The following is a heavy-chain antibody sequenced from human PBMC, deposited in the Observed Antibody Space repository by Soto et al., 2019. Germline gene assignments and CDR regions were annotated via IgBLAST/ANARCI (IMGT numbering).Heavy chain of an antibody. CDR3: ARDHGGLRYCSGGNFYGLCDY. D-gene: IGHD2-15*01. CDR2: INWNGDST. V-gene: IGHV3-20*04. CDR1: GFTFDDFG. J-gene: IGHJ4*02. Sequence: EVQLVESGGGVVRPGGSLRLSCAASGFTFDDFGMTWVRQAPGKGLEWVSGINWNGDSTGYADSVKGRFTISRDNAKNALYLQINSLRAEDTALYYCARDHGGLRYCSGGNFYGLCDYWGQGTLVTVSS.